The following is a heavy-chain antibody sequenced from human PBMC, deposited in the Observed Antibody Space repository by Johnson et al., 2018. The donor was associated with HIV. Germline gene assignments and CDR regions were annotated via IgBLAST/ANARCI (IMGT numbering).Heavy chain of an antibody. CDR2: ISYDESNK. V-gene: IGHV3-30*03. D-gene: IGHD6-25*01. Sequence: QVQLVESGGGVVQPGRSLRVSCAASRFSFSDYAMHWVRQAPGKGLEWVAVISYDESNKYYADSVKGRFTISRDNSKNTLYLQMDSLRAEDTAVYYCARDFIAPELGDAFDIWGQGTMVTVSS. CDR3: ARDFIAPELGDAFDI. CDR1: RFSFSDYA. J-gene: IGHJ3*02.